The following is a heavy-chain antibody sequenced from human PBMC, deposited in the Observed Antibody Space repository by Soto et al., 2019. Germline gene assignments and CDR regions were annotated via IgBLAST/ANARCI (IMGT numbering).Heavy chain of an antibody. CDR2: IYYSGST. J-gene: IGHJ4*02. V-gene: IGHV4-59*01. CDR3: ARANWNLGLDY. Sequence: SETLSLTCTVSGGSISSYYWSWIRQPPGKGLEWIGYIYYSGSTNYNPSLKSRDTISVDTSKNQFSLKLSSVTAADTAVYYCARANWNLGLDYWGQGTLVTVSS. CDR1: GGSISSYY. D-gene: IGHD1-1*01.